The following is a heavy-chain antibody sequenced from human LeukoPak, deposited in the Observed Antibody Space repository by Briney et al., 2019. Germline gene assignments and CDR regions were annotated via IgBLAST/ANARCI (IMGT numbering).Heavy chain of an antibody. CDR1: GGSISNTNW. J-gene: IGHJ4*02. V-gene: IGHV4-4*02. CDR2: ISLTGLT. CDR3: SRENGAFSPFGY. Sequence: SGTLSLTCGVPGGSISNTNWWSWVRQPPGQGLEWIGEISLTGLTHYNPSLESRVTVSLDKSKNQLSLNLTSVTAADTAVYYCSRENGAFSPFGYWGQGTLVTVLS. D-gene: IGHD2-8*01.